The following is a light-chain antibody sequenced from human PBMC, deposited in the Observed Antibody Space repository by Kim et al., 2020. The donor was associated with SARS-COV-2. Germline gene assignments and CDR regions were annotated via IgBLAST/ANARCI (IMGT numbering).Light chain of an antibody. V-gene: IGLV1-40*01. CDR1: SSNIGAGYD. CDR2: GNS. J-gene: IGLJ2*01. Sequence: QSVLTQPPSVSGAPGQRVTISCTGSSSNIGAGYDVHWYQQLPGTATKLLIYGNSNRPSGVPDRFSGFKSGTSASLAITGLQAEGEADYYCQSYDSSLSGVVFGGGTQLTVL. CDR3: QSYDSSLSGVV.